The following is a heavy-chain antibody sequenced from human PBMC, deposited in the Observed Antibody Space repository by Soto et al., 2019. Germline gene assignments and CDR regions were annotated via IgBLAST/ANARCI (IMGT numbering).Heavy chain of an antibody. Sequence: LRLSFAASGFPLNNYAMSWVRQAPGKGLEWVSTLSSSGRGTFYADSVRGRFSISRDNSKNTLFLQMNSLRAEDTALYYCAKDREAGFDFWGQGSLVTVS. CDR2: LSSSGRGT. J-gene: IGHJ4*02. CDR3: AKDREAGFDF. V-gene: IGHV3-23*01. D-gene: IGHD6-13*01. CDR1: GFPLNNYA.